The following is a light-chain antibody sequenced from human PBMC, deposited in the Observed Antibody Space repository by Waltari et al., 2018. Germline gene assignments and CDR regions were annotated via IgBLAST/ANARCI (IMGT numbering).Light chain of an antibody. CDR2: AAS. Sequence: EVVLTQSPGPLSLSPGERATLSCRASQSVGKYIVWYQQRPGQAPRLLIYAASTRATGIPDRFSGSGSGTDFSLTISRLEPEDFAVYYCQNHERLPATFGQGTKVEI. CDR3: QNHERLPAT. CDR1: QSVGKY. V-gene: IGKV3-20*01. J-gene: IGKJ1*01.